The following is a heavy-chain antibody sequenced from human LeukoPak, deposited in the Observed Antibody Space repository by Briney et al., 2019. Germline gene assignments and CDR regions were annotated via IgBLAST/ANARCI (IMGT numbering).Heavy chain of an antibody. CDR3: ARAGDTMVRGVSPPDY. V-gene: IGHV4-34*01. D-gene: IGHD3-10*01. CDR1: GGSFSAYY. J-gene: IGHJ4*02. CDR2: IHHSGST. Sequence: SETLSLTCAVYGGSFSAYYWSWIRQPPGKGLEWIGEIHHSGSTNYNPSLKSRVTISVDTSKNQFSLKLSSVTAADTAVYYCARAGDTMVRGVSPPDYWGQGTLVTVSS.